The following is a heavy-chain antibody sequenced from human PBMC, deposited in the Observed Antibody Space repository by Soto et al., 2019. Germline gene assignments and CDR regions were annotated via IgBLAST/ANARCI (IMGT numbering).Heavy chain of an antibody. V-gene: IGHV4-34*01. J-gene: IGHJ5*02. CDR3: ARGPRGAVGLNWFDP. CDR1: GGSFSGYY. CDR2: INHSGST. Sequence: SETLSLTCAVYGGSFSGYYWSWIRQPPGKGLEWIGEINHSGSTNYNPSLKSRVTISVDTSKNQFSLKLSSVTAADTAVYYCARGPRGAVGLNWFDPWGQGTLVTVSS. D-gene: IGHD1-26*01.